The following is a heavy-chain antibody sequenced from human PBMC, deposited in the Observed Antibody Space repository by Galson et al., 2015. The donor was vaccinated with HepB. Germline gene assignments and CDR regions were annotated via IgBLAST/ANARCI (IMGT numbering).Heavy chain of an antibody. D-gene: IGHD6-19*01. Sequence: SLRLSCAASGFTFSSYAMNWVRQAPGKGLQYVSCISNNGGTTYQADSVKGRFTISRDNSKNALYLQMSSLRAEDTAVYYCLKGGGWHWLTSRLSIDEYLQQWSQGTLATVSS. CDR1: GFTFSSYA. V-gene: IGHV3-64D*06. CDR3: LKGGGWHWLTSRLSIDEYLQQ. CDR2: ISNNGGTT. J-gene: IGHJ1*01.